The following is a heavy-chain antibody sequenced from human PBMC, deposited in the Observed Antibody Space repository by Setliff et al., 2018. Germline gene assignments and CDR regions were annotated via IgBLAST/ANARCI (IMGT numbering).Heavy chain of an antibody. Sequence: GGSLRLSCAASGFTFRSYSMNWVRQAPGKGLEWVSYISSGSSTIYYADSVKGRFAISRDNARNSLYLQMNSLRVEDTAVYYCARDGYPGTSWGQGTLVTVSS. V-gene: IGHV3-48*04. CDR3: ARDGYPGTS. CDR1: GFTFRSYS. D-gene: IGHD2-2*03. J-gene: IGHJ5*02. CDR2: ISSGSSTI.